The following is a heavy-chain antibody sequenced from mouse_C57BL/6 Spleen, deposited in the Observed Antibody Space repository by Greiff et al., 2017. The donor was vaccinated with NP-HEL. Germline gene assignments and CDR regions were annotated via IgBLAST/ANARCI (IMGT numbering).Heavy chain of an antibody. CDR3: ARYYYGSRGTYAMDY. CDR2: INPSTGGT. Sequence: EVQLQQSGPELVKPGASVKISCKASGYSFTGYYMNWVKQSPEKSLEWIGEINPSTGGTTYNQKFKAKATLTVDKSSSTAYMQLKSLTSEDSAVYYCARYYYGSRGTYAMDYWGQGTSVTVSS. V-gene: IGHV1-42*01. D-gene: IGHD1-1*01. J-gene: IGHJ4*01. CDR1: GYSFTGYY.